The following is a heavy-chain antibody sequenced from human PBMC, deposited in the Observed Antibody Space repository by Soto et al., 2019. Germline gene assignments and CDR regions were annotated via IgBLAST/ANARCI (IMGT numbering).Heavy chain of an antibody. CDR1: GFTFSSYG. Sequence: QVQLVESGGGVVQPGRSLRLSCAASGFTFSSYGMHWVRQAPGKGLEWVAVISYDGSNKYYADSVKGRFTISRDNSKNTLYLQMNSLRAEDTAVYYCASPKGIAVAGTYDSPFDYWGQGTLVTVSS. J-gene: IGHJ4*02. CDR3: ASPKGIAVAGTYDSPFDY. CDR2: ISYDGSNK. D-gene: IGHD6-19*01. V-gene: IGHV3-30*03.